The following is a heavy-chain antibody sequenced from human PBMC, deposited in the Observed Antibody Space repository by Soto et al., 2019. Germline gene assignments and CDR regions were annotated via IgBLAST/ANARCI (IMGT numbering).Heavy chain of an antibody. V-gene: IGHV3-11*01. CDR1: GFTFSDYY. CDR2: SSSSVSII. Sequence: PRLSCAASGFTFSDYYLSWIRQAPGKGLEWVSYSSSSVSIIYYADSVKGRFTTSRDNAKSSLHLQMNSLRAEDTAVYYCARGSPGNSYYFDYWGQGTLVTVSS. D-gene: IGHD3-10*01. CDR3: ARGSPGNSYYFDY. J-gene: IGHJ4*02.